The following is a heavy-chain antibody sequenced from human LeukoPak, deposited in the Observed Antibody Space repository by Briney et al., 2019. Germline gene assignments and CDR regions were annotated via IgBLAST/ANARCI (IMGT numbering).Heavy chain of an antibody. D-gene: IGHD2-21*02. J-gene: IGHJ4*02. CDR1: GGSISSDDYY. Sequence: SETLSLTRTVSGGSISSDDYYWSWIRQPPGKGLEWIGYIYYSGITYYNPSLKSRVTISVDTSKNQFSLKLSSVTPEDTAVYYCARGLRENCGGDCYPVDYWGQGTLVTVSS. CDR2: IYYSGIT. V-gene: IGHV4-30-4*01. CDR3: ARGLRENCGGDCYPVDY.